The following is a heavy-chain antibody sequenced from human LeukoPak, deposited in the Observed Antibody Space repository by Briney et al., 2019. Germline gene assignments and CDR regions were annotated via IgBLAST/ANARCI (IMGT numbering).Heavy chain of an antibody. Sequence: GSLRLSCAASGFTFSSYSMNWVRQAPGKGLECIGYMFDRGSPNHHPSLQNRVTTSVDTSKNEFSLRLTSVTAADTAVYYCARRIQLWSYWHFDLWGRGTLVTVSS. CDR1: GFTFSSYS. V-gene: IGHV4-4*09. CDR3: ARRIQLWSYWHFDL. CDR2: MFDRGSP. J-gene: IGHJ2*01. D-gene: IGHD5-18*01.